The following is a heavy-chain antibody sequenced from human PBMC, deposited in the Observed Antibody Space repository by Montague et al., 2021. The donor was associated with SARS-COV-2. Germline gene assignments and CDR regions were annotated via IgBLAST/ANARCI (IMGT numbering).Heavy chain of an antibody. D-gene: IGHD2-2*01. CDR2: IYYSGGT. CDR3: ERQRDQLRLEYWCDP. V-gene: IGHV4-39*01. CDR1: GGSISSSSYY. Sequence: SESLSLTCTVSGGSISSSSYYWGWIRQPPGKGLEWIGSIYYSGGTYYNPSLKSRVTISVDTSKNQFSLKLSSVTAADTAVYYCERQRDQLRLEYWCDPWGQGIQVTVSS. J-gene: IGHJ5*02.